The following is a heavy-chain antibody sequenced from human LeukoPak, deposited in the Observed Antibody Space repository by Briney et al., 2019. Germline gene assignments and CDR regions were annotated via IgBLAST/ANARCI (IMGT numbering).Heavy chain of an antibody. CDR3: ARDRYDFWSGYLSQKIYWYFDL. CDR2: ISAYNSNT. V-gene: IGHV1-18*01. Sequence: ASVKVSCKASGYTFTSYGISWVRQAPGQGLEWMGWISAYNSNTNYAQKLQGRVTMTTDTSTSTAYMELRSLRSDDTAVYYCARDRYDFWSGYLSQKIYWYFDLWGRGTLVTVSS. CDR1: GYTFTSYG. D-gene: IGHD3-3*01. J-gene: IGHJ2*01.